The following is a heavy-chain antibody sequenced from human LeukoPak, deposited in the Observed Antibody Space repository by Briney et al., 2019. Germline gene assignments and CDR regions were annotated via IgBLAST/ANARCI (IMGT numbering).Heavy chain of an antibody. D-gene: IGHD3-10*01. CDR3: ARLLSNYYGSGRRAFDI. CDR2: IYTSGST. CDR1: GGSISSSSYY. J-gene: IGHJ3*02. V-gene: IGHV4-61*02. Sequence: SETLSLTCTVSGGSISSSSYYWGWIRQPPGKGLEWIGRIYTSGSTNYNPSLKSRVTISVDTSKNQFSLKLSSVTAADTAVYYCARLLSNYYGSGRRAFDIWGQGTMVTVSS.